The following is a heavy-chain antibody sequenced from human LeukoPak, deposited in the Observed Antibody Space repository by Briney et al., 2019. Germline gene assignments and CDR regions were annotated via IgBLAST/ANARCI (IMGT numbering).Heavy chain of an antibody. CDR2: IAPSDSYT. J-gene: IGHJ4*02. CDR1: GYSFTSHW. Sequence: HGESLKISCKGSGYSFTSHWISWVRQMPGKGLEWMGRIAPSDSYTNYSPSFQGHVTISADKSISTAYLQWSSLKASDTAIYYCAILNHPDGRVYWGQGTLVTVSS. V-gene: IGHV5-10-1*01. D-gene: IGHD5-24*01. CDR3: AILNHPDGRVY.